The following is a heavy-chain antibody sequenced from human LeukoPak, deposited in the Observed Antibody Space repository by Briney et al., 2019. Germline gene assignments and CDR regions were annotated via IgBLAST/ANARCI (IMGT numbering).Heavy chain of an antibody. D-gene: IGHD2-21*01. V-gene: IGHV3-7*01. CDR2: IKQDGSEK. Sequence: GGSLRLSCAASGFTFSSFWMSWVRQAPGKGLEWVANIKQDGSEKNYVDSVEGRFTISGDNARNSVHLQMNSLRAEDTAVYYCARELPFDLWGRGTLVTVSS. CDR3: ARELPFDL. CDR1: GFTFSSFW. J-gene: IGHJ2*01.